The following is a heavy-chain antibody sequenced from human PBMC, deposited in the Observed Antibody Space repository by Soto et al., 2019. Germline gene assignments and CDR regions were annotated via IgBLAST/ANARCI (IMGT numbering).Heavy chain of an antibody. J-gene: IGHJ5*02. CDR2: ISSNIAYI. V-gene: IGHV3-21*01. D-gene: IGHD6-13*01. CDR3: TRDESRDSSARGWFDP. CDR1: GFRFRSFT. Sequence: PXVSLRLSCAASGFRFRSFTMNWVRQAPGKGLEWVSTISSNIAYIYYTDALRGRFTISRDNAKNSLHLQMNSLRAEDTAVYYCTRDESRDSSARGWFDPWGPGTLVTVSS.